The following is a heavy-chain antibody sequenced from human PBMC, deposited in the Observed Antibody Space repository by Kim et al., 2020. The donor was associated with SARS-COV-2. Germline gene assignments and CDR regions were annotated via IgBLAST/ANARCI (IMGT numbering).Heavy chain of an antibody. V-gene: IGHV4-59*01. J-gene: IGHJ4*02. D-gene: IGHD3-22*01. CDR2: IYYSGST. CDR3: ARGPSSGYYYDY. Sequence: SETLSLTCTASGGSISSYYWSWIRQPPGKGLEWIGYIYYSGSTNYNPSLKSRVTISVDTSKNQFSLKLSSVTAADTAVYYCARGPSSGYYYDYWGQGTLVTVSS. CDR1: GGSISSYY.